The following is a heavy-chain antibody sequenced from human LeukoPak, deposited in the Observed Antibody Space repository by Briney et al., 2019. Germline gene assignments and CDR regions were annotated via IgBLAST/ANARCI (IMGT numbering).Heavy chain of an antibody. D-gene: IGHD6-13*01. CDR2: INPSGGST. CDR1: GYTFTSYY. Sequence: GASVKVSCKASGYTFTSYYMHWVRQAPGQGLEWMGIINPSGGSTGYAQKFQGRVTMTRNTFISTAYMELSSLRSEDTAVYYCARFAYSSSWYVLNYYYYYYMDVWGKGTTVTVSS. J-gene: IGHJ6*03. CDR3: ARFAYSSSWYVLNYYYYYYMDV. V-gene: IGHV1-46*01.